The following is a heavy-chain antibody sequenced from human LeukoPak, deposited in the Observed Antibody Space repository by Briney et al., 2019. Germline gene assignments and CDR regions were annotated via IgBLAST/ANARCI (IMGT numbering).Heavy chain of an antibody. CDR3: ARLGYCSSTSCFTSMYFDY. V-gene: IGHV3-7*01. D-gene: IGHD2-2*02. J-gene: IGHJ4*02. Sequence: GGSLRLSCAASGFTFSSYWMSWVRQAPGKGLEWVANIKQDGSEKYYVDSVQGRFTISRDNAKKSLYLQMNSLRAEDTAVYYCARLGYCSSTSCFTSMYFDYWGQGTLVTVSS. CDR1: GFTFSSYW. CDR2: IKQDGSEK.